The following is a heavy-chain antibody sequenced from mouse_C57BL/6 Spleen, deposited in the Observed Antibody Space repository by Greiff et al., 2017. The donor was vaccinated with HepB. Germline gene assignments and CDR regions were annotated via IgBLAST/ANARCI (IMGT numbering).Heavy chain of an antibody. CDR2: IYPGDGDT. CDR3: ARYYYWDYFDY. D-gene: IGHD1-1*01. V-gene: IGHV1-82*01. J-gene: IGHJ2*01. CDR1: GYAFSSSW. Sequence: VQLQQSGPDLVKPGASVKISCKASGYAFSSSWMNWVKQRPGKGLEWIGRIYPGDGDTNYNGKFKGKATLTADKSSSTAYMQLSSLTSEDSAVYFCARYYYWDYFDYWGQGTTLTVSS.